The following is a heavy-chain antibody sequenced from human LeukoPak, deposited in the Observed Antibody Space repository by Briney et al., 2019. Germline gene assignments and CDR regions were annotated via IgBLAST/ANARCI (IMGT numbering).Heavy chain of an antibody. J-gene: IGHJ1*01. CDR3: ASPDYYDSSGYYLGYFQH. D-gene: IGHD3-22*01. Sequence: PGGSLRLSCAASGFTFSSYAMHWVRQAPGKGLEWVAVISYDGSNKYYADSVKGRFTISRNNSKNTLYLQMNSLRAEDTAVYYCASPDYYDSSGYYLGYFQHWGQGTLVTVSS. V-gene: IGHV3-30-3*01. CDR2: ISYDGSNK. CDR1: GFTFSSYA.